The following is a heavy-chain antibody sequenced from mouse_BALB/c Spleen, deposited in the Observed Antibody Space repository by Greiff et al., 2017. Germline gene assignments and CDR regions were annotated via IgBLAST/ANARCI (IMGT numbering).Heavy chain of an antibody. Sequence: QVQLQQSGAELVRPGVSVKISCKGSGYTFTDYAMHWVKQSHAKSLEWIGVISTYYGDASYNQKFKGKATMTVDKSSSTAYMELARLTSEDSAIYYCARPDDGYYGGYAYWGQGTLVTVSA. V-gene: IGHV1S137*01. J-gene: IGHJ3*01. CDR2: ISTYYGDA. D-gene: IGHD2-3*01. CDR3: ARPDDGYYGGYAY. CDR1: GYTFTDYA.